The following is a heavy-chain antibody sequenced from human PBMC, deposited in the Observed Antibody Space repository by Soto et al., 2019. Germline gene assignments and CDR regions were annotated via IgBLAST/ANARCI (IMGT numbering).Heavy chain of an antibody. Sequence: GESLKISCKGSGYSFTSYWISWVRQMPGKGLEWMGRIDPSDSYTNYSPSFQGHVTISADKSISTAYLQWSSLKASDTAMYYCARRKTAMVTSDYYGMDVWGQGTTVTVSS. D-gene: IGHD5-18*01. CDR1: GYSFTSYW. CDR2: IDPSDSYT. V-gene: IGHV5-10-1*01. J-gene: IGHJ6*02. CDR3: ARRKTAMVTSDYYGMDV.